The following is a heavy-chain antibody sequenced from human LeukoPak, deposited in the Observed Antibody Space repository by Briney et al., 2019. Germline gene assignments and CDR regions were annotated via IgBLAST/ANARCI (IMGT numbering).Heavy chain of an antibody. V-gene: IGHV4-34*01. Sequence: SETLSLTCAVYGGSFSGYYWSWIRQPPGKGLEWIGEINHSGSTNYNPSLKSRVTISVDTSKNQFSLKLSSVTAADTAVYYCARLGYYDRPNGNYWGQRTLVTVSS. CDR1: GGSFSGYY. CDR2: INHSGST. J-gene: IGHJ4*02. CDR3: ARLGYYDRPNGNY. D-gene: IGHD3-22*01.